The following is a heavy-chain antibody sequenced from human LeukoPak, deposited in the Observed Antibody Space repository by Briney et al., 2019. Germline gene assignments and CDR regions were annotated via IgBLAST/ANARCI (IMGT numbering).Heavy chain of an antibody. CDR3: ARGPSLLWFGARTVYGMDV. V-gene: IGHV1-8*02. J-gene: IGHJ6*02. CDR1: GYPFSNFD. D-gene: IGHD3-10*01. Sequence: ASVKVSCKASGYPFSNFDINWVRQAPGQGLEWMGWMNPNSGNTGYAQKFQGRVTMTRNTSISTAYMELSSLRSEDTAVYYCARGPSLLWFGARTVYGMDVWGQGTTVTVSS. CDR2: MNPNSGNT.